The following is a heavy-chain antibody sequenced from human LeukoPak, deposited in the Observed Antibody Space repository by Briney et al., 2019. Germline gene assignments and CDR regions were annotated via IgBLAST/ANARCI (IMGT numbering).Heavy chain of an antibody. J-gene: IGHJ4*02. CDR1: GVSISSSSYY. V-gene: IGHV4-39*01. CDR3: ARGYYLPKTAEVGTTALFDY. D-gene: IGHD1-1*01. CDR2: IYYSGST. Sequence: SETLSLTCTVSGVSISSSSYYWGWIRQPPGKGLEWIGSIYYSGSTYYNPSLKSRVTISVDTSKNQFSLKLSSVTAADTAVYYCARGYYLPKTAEVGTTALFDYWGQGTLVTVSS.